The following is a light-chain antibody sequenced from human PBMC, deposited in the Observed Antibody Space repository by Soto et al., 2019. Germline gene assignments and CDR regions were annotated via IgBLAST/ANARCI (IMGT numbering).Light chain of an antibody. J-gene: IGKJ5*01. CDR3: QQYNNWPIT. CDR2: GAS. CDR1: QRVSSN. Sequence: IVKTPCPATQFVSPGDRATLSCRASQRVSSNLAWSQQKPGQAPRLPIYGASTRATGIPARFSGSGSGTEFTLTISSLQSEDFAVYYCQQYNNWPITFGQGTRLEI. V-gene: IGKV3-15*01.